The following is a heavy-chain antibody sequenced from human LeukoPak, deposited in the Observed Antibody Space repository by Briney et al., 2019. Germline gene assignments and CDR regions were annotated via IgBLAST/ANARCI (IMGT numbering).Heavy chain of an antibody. V-gene: IGHV3-23*01. CDR3: AKAPQGDYYDHPLDY. CDR2: ISGSGGST. CDR1: GFTFSSYA. Sequence: PGGSLRLSCAASGFTFSSYAMSWVRQAPGKGLEWASAISGSGGSTYYADSVKGRFTISRDNSKNTLYLQMNSLRAEDTAVYYCAKAPQGDYYDHPLDYWGQGTLVTVSS. D-gene: IGHD3-22*01. J-gene: IGHJ4*02.